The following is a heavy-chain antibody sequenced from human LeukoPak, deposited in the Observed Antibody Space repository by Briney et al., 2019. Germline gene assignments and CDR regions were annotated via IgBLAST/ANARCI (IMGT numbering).Heavy chain of an antibody. CDR2: IYSGGST. J-gene: IGHJ3*01. D-gene: IGHD7-27*01. CDR1: GFTFSSYW. Sequence: GGSLRLSCAASGFTFSSYWMSWVRQAPGKGLEWVSVIYSGGSTYYADSVKGRFTISRHNSKNTLYLQMNSLRAEDTAVYYCVRGPPWVFWGQGTMVTVSS. V-gene: IGHV3-53*04. CDR3: VRGPPWVF.